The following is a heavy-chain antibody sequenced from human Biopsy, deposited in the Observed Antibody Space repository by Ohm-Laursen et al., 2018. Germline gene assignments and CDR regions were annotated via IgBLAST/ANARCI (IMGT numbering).Heavy chain of an antibody. CDR3: ARRSNEYGGLYFPH. CDR1: GGSFTGHY. V-gene: IGHV4-59*08. D-gene: IGHD4-23*01. J-gene: IGHJ1*01. Sequence: GTLSLTCTVSGGSFTGHYWIWIRQPPGQGLEWIGHISHTGYTSYKSSLKSRVTITLDTSRKHFSLRLTSLAAADTAVYYCARRSNEYGGLYFPHWGQGTLVTVSS. CDR2: ISHTGYT.